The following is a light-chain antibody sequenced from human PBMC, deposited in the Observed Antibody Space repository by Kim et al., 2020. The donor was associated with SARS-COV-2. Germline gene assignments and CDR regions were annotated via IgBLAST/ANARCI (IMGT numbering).Light chain of an antibody. J-gene: IGKJ4*01. V-gene: IGKV3-20*01. CDR1: QSVGSSY. Sequence: EIVLTQSPGTLSLSPGERATLSCRASQSVGSSYLAWYQQKPGQAPRLLIYGASSRATGIPDRFSGSGSGTDFTLTISRLGAEDFAVYCCQRYGSSRTCGGGTGVEIK. CDR3: QRYGSSRT. CDR2: GAS.